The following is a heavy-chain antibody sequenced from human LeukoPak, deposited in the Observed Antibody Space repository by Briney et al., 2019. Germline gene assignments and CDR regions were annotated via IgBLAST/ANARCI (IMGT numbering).Heavy chain of an antibody. J-gene: IGHJ4*02. D-gene: IGHD6-6*01. V-gene: IGHV3-74*01. Sequence: GGSLRLSCAASGFTFISYWMHWVRQAPGKGLVWVSRIHTDGSATDYADSVKGRFTISRDNAKNTLCLQMNSLRDEDTAVYYCTRGTTAARPDYFVYWGQGTLVTVSS. CDR1: GFTFISYW. CDR2: IHTDGSAT. CDR3: TRGTTAARPDYFVY.